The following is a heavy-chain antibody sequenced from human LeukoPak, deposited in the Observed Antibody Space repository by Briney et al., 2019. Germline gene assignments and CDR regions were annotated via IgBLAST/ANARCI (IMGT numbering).Heavy chain of an antibody. J-gene: IGHJ3*02. D-gene: IGHD4-17*01. CDR3: ARDERFYLSTVNAFDI. CDR1: GFTFSDYW. CDR2: VKQDGTEK. V-gene: IGHV3-7*01. Sequence: PGGSLRLSCVASGFTFSDYWMSWVRQAPGKGLEWVANVKQDGTEKYYVDSVKGRFTISRDNAKNSLYLQMNSLRAEDTALYYCARDERFYLSTVNAFDIWGLGTMVTVSS.